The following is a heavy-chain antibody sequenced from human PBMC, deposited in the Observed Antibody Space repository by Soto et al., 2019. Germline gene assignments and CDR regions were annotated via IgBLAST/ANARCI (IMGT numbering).Heavy chain of an antibody. D-gene: IGHD5-12*01. J-gene: IGHJ4*02. Sequence: EVQLVESGGGLVQPGGSLRLSCATSGFTFSNYWMHWVRQVPGKGLMWVSRITPDGSYTSYADSVKGRFTISRANAKNPLYLQTTGLRVEDTALCYCARDIIIVDTPGADFDYWGQGTLVAVPS. CDR1: GFTFSNYW. V-gene: IGHV3-74*01. CDR2: ITPDGSYT. CDR3: ARDIIIVDTPGADFDY.